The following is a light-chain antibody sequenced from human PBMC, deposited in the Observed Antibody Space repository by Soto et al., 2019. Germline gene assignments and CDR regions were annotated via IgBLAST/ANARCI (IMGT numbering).Light chain of an antibody. CDR2: AAS. Sequence: DIQMTQSPSSLPASIGDRVTITCRASQVISNYLNWYQQKPGDAPKILIYAASTLQSGVPSRFTGSGSGTDFTLSINGLQPEDFATYYCQQTFNVPRTFGQGTRLDI. J-gene: IGKJ2*02. V-gene: IGKV1-39*01. CDR1: QVISNY. CDR3: QQTFNVPRT.